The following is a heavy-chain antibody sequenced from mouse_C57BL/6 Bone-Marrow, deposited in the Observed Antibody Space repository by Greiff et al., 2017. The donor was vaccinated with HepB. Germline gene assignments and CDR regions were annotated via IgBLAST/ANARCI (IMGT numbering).Heavy chain of an antibody. D-gene: IGHD1-1*01. CDR3: TSADGSSLFAY. Sequence: EVKLMESGAELVRPGASVKLSCTASGFNIKDDYMHWVKQRPEQGLEWIGWIDPENGDTEYASKFQGKATITADTSSNTAYLQLSSLTSEDTAVYYCTSADGSSLFAYWGQGTLVTVSA. V-gene: IGHV14-4*01. CDR2: IDPENGDT. J-gene: IGHJ3*01. CDR1: GFNIKDDY.